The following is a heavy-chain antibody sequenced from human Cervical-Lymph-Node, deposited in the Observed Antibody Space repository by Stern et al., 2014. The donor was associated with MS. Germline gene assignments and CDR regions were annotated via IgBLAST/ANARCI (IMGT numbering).Heavy chain of an antibody. CDR1: RFSAGTDLMR. V-gene: IGHV2-70*04. CDR3: ARMGTVPGAHWFGP. J-gene: IGHJ5*02. CDR2: IDWGDDS. D-gene: IGHD6-19*01. Sequence: QVTLKESGPALVKPTQTLTLTTTFSRFSAGTDLMRVSWIRQPPGHALAWLAPIDWGDDSFYNTSLMTRLTSSHVNSKHPEDLAMTDMDPVDTATYYCARMGTVPGAHWFGPWGQGILVTVSS.